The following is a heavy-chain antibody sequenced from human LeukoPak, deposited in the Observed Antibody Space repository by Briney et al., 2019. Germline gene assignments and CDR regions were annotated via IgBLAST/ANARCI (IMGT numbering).Heavy chain of an antibody. CDR3: ARVWDFHDAFDI. D-gene: IGHD3/OR15-3a*01. CDR2: ISYDGYDK. CDR1: GFTFNDYA. V-gene: IGHV3-30-3*01. J-gene: IGHJ3*02. Sequence: GRSLRLSCAASGFTFNDYAMYWVRQTPGKGVEWVTLISYDGYDKSYADSVRGRFTISRDNSKNTLYLQMDSLRSEDTAVYYCARVWDFHDAFDIWGQGTMVTVSS.